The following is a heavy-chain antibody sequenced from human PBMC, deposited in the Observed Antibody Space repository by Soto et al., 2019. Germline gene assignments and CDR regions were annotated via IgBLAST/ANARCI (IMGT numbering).Heavy chain of an antibody. J-gene: IGHJ4*02. V-gene: IGHV5-10-1*01. D-gene: IGHD3-22*01. Sequence: PGESLKISCKGSGYSFAVYWITWVRQKPGKGLEWMGRIDPSDSQTYYSPSFRGHVTISVTKSITTVFLQWSSLRASDTAMYYCARQIYDSDTGPNFQYHFDSWGQGTPVTAPQ. CDR3: ARQIYDSDTGPNFQYHFDS. CDR2: IDPSDSQT. CDR1: GYSFAVYW.